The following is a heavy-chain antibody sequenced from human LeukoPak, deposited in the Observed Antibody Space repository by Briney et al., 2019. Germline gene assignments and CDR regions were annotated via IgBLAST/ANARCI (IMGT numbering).Heavy chain of an antibody. Sequence: PSETLSLTCTVSGGSISSSSYYWGWIRQPPGKGLEWIGSIYYSGNTNYNPSLQSRVTISVDTPKNQFSLKLTSVTDADTAVYYCARRINSSGHYDYWGQGTLVTVSS. V-gene: IGHV4-39*01. CDR3: ARRINSSGHYDY. CDR1: GGSISSSSYY. D-gene: IGHD3-22*01. CDR2: IYYSGNT. J-gene: IGHJ4*02.